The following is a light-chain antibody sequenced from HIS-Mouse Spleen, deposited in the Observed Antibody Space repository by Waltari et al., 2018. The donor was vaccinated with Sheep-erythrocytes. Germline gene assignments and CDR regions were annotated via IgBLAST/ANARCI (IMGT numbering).Light chain of an antibody. CDR1: SVSSS. CDR2: QDS. CDR3: QAWDSSTAWNVV. Sequence: SLSPGERATLSCRASQSVSSSYLAWYQQKPGQSPVLVIYQDSKRPSGIAGRFSGSNSGNTATLTISGTQAMDEADYYCQAWDSSTAWNVVFGGGTKLTVL. V-gene: IGLV3-1*01. J-gene: IGLJ2*01.